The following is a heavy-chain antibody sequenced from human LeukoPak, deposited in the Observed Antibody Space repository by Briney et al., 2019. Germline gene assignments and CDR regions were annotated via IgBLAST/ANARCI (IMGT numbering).Heavy chain of an antibody. CDR3: AELGITMIGGV. Sequence: GGSLRLSCVASGFTFSGTWMHWFRQGAGKGLVWVSRITSDGRTTIYADSVKGRFTISRDNAKNSLYLQMNSLRAEDTAVYYCAELGITMIGGVWGKGTTVTISS. CDR1: GFTFSGTW. CDR2: ITSDGRTT. J-gene: IGHJ6*04. V-gene: IGHV3-74*01. D-gene: IGHD3-10*02.